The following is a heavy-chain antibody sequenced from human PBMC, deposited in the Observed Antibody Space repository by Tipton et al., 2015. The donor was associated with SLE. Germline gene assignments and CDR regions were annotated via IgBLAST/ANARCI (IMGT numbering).Heavy chain of an antibody. CDR3: ASADTLRGRGYFDN. D-gene: IGHD3-10*01. Sequence: LRLSCTVSGGSISSSSYYWGWIRQPPGKGLEWIETIYYTGSTYFNPSLKSRVTISVDTSKNQFSLKLSSVTAADTSVYNCASADTLRGRGYFDNWGQGTLVTVSS. CDR2: IYYTGST. J-gene: IGHJ4*02. CDR1: GGSISSSSYY. V-gene: IGHV4-39*01.